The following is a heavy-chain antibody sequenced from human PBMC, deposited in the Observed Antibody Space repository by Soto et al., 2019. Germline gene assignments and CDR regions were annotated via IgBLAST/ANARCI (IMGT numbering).Heavy chain of an antibody. J-gene: IGHJ6*02. V-gene: IGHV1-69*12. D-gene: IGHD1-1*01. CDR3: AGGTVTGSEYNYYYYGMDV. Sequence: QVQLVQSGAEVKKPGSSVKVSCKASGGTFSSYAIDWVRQAPGQGLEWMGGIIPLFGTTNYAQKLQGRVKLSADESTRTGEIELSTLTSEDTAVYYCAGGTVTGSEYNYYYYGMDVWGQGTTVTVSS. CDR1: GGTFSSYA. CDR2: IIPLFGTT.